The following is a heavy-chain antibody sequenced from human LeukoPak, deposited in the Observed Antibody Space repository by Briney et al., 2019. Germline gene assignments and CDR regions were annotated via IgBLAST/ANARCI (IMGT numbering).Heavy chain of an antibody. V-gene: IGHV4-59*01. CDR3: ARGADDYGDYFDP. CDR1: GGSISSYY. J-gene: IGHJ4*02. CDR2: IYYSGST. Sequence: SETLSLTCTVSGGSISSYYWSWLRQPPGKGLEWIGYIYYSGSTNYNPSLKSRVTISVDTSKNQFSLKLSSVTAADTAVYYCARGADDYGDYFDPWGQGTLVTVSS. D-gene: IGHD4-17*01.